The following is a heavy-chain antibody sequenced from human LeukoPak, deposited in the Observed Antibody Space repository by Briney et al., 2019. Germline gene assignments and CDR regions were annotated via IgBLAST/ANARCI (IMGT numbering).Heavy chain of an antibody. CDR3: ARGHYYYYYYMDV. V-gene: IGHV1-2*02. Sequence: GASVKVSCKASGYTFTGYYMHWVRQAPGQGLEWMGWINPNNGGTKYAQKFQGRVTMTRDTSISTAYMELSRLRSDDTAVYYCARGHYYYYYYMDVWGKGTTVTVSS. CDR1: GYTFTGYY. J-gene: IGHJ6*03. CDR2: INPNNGGT.